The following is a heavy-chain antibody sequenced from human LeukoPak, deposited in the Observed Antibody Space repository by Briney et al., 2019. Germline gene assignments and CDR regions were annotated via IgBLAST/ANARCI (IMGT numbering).Heavy chain of an antibody. CDR2: INPNSGGT. CDR1: GYTFTGYY. Sequence: ASVKVSCKASGYTFTGYYMHWVRQAPGQGLEWMGWINPNSGGTNYAQKFQGRVTITRDTSASTAYMELSSLRSEDTAVYYCARDDYDILTGYYNRYFDLWGRGTLVTVSS. D-gene: IGHD3-9*01. CDR3: ARDDYDILTGYYNRYFDL. V-gene: IGHV1-2*02. J-gene: IGHJ2*01.